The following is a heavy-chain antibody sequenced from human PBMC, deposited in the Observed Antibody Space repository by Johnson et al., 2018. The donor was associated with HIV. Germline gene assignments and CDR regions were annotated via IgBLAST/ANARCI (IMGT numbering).Heavy chain of an antibody. Sequence: VQLVESGGGVVRPGGSLRLSCATSGFIFDEYGMSWVRQVPGKGLEWVAGINWNGGSKDYVDSVKGRFTISRDNSKNTLYLQMNSLRAEDTAVYYCARDASYYGSANDAFDIWGQVTMVTVSS. J-gene: IGHJ3*02. CDR3: ARDASYYGSANDAFDI. D-gene: IGHD3-10*01. CDR2: INWNGGSK. CDR1: GFIFDEYG. V-gene: IGHV3-20*04.